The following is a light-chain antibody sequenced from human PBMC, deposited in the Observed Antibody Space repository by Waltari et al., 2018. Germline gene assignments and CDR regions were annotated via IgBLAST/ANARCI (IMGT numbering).Light chain of an antibody. CDR1: SSDIGAYKY. J-gene: IGLJ2*01. CDR3: SSYAGSNKLI. CDR2: EVD. Sequence: PPSASGSPGQTVIISCTGTSSDIGAYKYVSWYQQIPGRAPALIIYEVDRRPPGVPDRFSGSKSGNTASLTVSGLQTEDEGDYYCSSYAGSNKLIFGGVTKLTVL. V-gene: IGLV2-8*01.